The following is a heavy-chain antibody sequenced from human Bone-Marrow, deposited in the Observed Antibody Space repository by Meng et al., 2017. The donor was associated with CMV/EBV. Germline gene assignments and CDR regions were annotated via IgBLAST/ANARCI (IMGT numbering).Heavy chain of an antibody. CDR2: IRSKANSYAT. Sequence: GESLKISCAASGFTFSGSAMHWVRQASGKGLEWVGRIRSKANSYATAYAASGKGRFTISRDNSKNTAYLQMKSLKTEDTAVYYCTRYVYYGSGSYWVYWGQGTLVTVSS. D-gene: IGHD3-10*01. J-gene: IGHJ4*02. CDR1: GFTFSGSA. CDR3: TRYVYYGSGSYWVY. V-gene: IGHV3-73*01.